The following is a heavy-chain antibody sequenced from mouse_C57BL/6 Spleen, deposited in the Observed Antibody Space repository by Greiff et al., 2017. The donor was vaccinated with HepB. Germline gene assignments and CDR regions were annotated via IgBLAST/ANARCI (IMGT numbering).Heavy chain of an antibody. CDR1: GYAFSSSW. V-gene: IGHV1-82*01. J-gene: IGHJ1*03. CDR2: IYPGDGDT. CDR3: ARRYGSSSHWYFDV. D-gene: IGHD1-1*01. Sequence: QVQLQQSGPELVKPGASVKISCKASGYAFSSSWMNWVKQRPGKGLEWIGRIYPGDGDTNYNGKFKGKATLTADKSSSTAYMQLSSLTSEDSAVYFCARRYGSSSHWYFDVWGTGTTVTVSS.